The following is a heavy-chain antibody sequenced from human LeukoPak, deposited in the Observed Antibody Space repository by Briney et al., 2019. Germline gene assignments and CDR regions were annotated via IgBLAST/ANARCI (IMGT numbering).Heavy chain of an antibody. CDR2: TSYDGSNK. Sequence: PGGSLRLSCAASGFTFSTYTMHWVRQAPGKGLEWVAVTSYDGSNKYYADSVKGRFTISSDNSKNTLYLQMNSLRAEDTAVYYCAKGGIVVVTQPGYFDYWGQGTLVTVSS. J-gene: IGHJ4*02. D-gene: IGHD2-21*02. V-gene: IGHV3-30*18. CDR1: GFTFSTYT. CDR3: AKGGIVVVTQPGYFDY.